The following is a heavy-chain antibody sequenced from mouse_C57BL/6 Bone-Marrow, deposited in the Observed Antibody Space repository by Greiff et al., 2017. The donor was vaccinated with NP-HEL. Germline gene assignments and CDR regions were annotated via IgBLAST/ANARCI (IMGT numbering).Heavy chain of an antibody. CDR2: IDPSDSYT. J-gene: IGHJ4*01. Sequence: QVQLQQPGAELVRPGTSVKLSCKASGYTFTSYWMHWVKQRPGQGLEWIGVIDPSDSYTNYNQKFKGKATSTVDTSSSTAYMQLSSLTSEDSAVYYCAREGGPYAMDYWGQGTSVTVSS. CDR1: GYTFTSYW. CDR3: AREGGPYAMDY. V-gene: IGHV1-59*01.